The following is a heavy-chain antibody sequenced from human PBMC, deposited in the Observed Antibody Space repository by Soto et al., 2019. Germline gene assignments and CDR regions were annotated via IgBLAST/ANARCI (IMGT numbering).Heavy chain of an antibody. V-gene: IGHV1-2*04. J-gene: IGHJ5*02. Sequence: GSSVKVSKKASGYTFTCNYMHWVRQAPGQGLEWMGWINPNSGGTNYAQKFQGWVTMTRDTSISTAYMELSRLRSDDTAVYYCARGGGYSGSFNWFDPWGQGTLVTVSS. CDR2: INPNSGGT. CDR1: GYTFTCNY. CDR3: ARGGGYSGSFNWFDP. D-gene: IGHD1-26*01.